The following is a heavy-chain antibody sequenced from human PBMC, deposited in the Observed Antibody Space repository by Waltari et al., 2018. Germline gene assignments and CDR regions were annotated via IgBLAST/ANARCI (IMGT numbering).Heavy chain of an antibody. J-gene: IGHJ6*02. CDR3: ARARGLDV. Sequence: EVQLVESGGGLVQPGGSLRLSCAASGLTISSNWMTWVRQAPGKGVEWVANINEDGSEKYYVDSVKGRFTISRDNAKKSLYLQMDTLRVEDTAVYYCARARGLDVWGQGTTVTVSS. V-gene: IGHV3-7*01. CDR2: INEDGSEK. CDR1: GLTISSNW.